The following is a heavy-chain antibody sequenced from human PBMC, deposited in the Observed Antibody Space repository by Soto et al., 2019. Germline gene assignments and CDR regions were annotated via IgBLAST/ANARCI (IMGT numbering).Heavy chain of an antibody. D-gene: IGHD3-22*01. CDR1: GGSISSGDYY. CDR2: IYYSGST. J-gene: IGHJ3*02. Sequence: QVQLQESGPGLVKPSQTLSLTCTVSGGSISSGDYYWSWIRQPPGKGLEWIGYIYYSGSTYYNPSLKSRVTISVDTSKNQFSLKLSSVTAADTAVYYCAREHGYDSSGPLDAFDIWGQGTMVTVSS. V-gene: IGHV4-30-4*01. CDR3: AREHGYDSSGPLDAFDI.